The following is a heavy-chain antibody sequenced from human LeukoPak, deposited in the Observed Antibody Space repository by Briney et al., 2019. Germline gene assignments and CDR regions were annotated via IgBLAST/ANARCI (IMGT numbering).Heavy chain of an antibody. V-gene: IGHV4-39*01. Sequence: SETLSLTCTVSGGSISSSSYYWGWIRQPPGKGLEWIGSIYYSGSTYYNPSLKSRDTISVDTSKNQFSLKLSSVTVADTAVYYCASLFYYGDNYWGQGTLVTVSS. CDR1: GGSISSSSYY. CDR2: IYYSGST. D-gene: IGHD4-17*01. J-gene: IGHJ4*02. CDR3: ASLFYYGDNY.